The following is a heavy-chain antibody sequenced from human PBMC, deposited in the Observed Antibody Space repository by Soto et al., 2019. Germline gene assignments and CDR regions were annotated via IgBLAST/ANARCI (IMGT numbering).Heavy chain of an antibody. CDR1: GGTFSSYA. V-gene: IGHV1-69*12. D-gene: IGHD6-13*01. CDR2: IIPIFGTA. J-gene: IGHJ4*02. CDR3: ARRNAAAGHFDY. Sequence: QVQLVQSGAEVKKPGSSVKVSCKASGGTFSSYAINWVRQAPGQGLEWMGGIIPIFGTANYAQKFQGRVTITADECTSTAYMELSSLRSEDTAVYYCARRNAAAGHFDYWGQGALVTVSS.